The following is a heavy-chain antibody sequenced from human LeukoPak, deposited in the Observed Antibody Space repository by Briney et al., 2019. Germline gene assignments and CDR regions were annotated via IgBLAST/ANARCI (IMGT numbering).Heavy chain of an antibody. CDR1: GFTFDDYA. D-gene: IGHD3-22*01. V-gene: IGHV3-9*01. CDR2: ISWNSGRI. J-gene: IGHJ4*02. Sequence: LAGRSLRLSCAASGFTFDDYAMHWVRQAPGKGLEWVSGISWNSGRIGYADSVKGRLTISRDNAKNSLYLQMSSLRAEDTASYYCARDHYYDSSGYHYFDSWGQGTLVTVSS. CDR3: ARDHYYDSSGYHYFDS.